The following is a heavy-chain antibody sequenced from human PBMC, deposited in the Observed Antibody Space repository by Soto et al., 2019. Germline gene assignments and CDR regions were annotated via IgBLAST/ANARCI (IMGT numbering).Heavy chain of an antibody. CDR2: IDPSDFSI. CDR1: GYSFTSYW. V-gene: IGHV5-10-1*01. CDR3: ARGVKMTTPQNYFFDS. D-gene: IGHD3-10*01. Sequence: GESLKISCQGSGYSFTSYWVTWVRQVPGKGLEWMGRIDPSDFSINYSPSFRGRVIISADRSSNIAHLQWSSLEASDTAIYFCARGVKMTTPQNYFFDSWGQGTQVTAPQ. J-gene: IGHJ4*02.